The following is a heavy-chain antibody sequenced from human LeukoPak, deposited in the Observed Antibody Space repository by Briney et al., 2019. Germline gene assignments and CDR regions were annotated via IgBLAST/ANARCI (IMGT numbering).Heavy chain of an antibody. CDR3: ARAYSSSWYPGYFQH. CDR1: GGSIRNYY. V-gene: IGHV4-59*01. J-gene: IGHJ1*01. Sequence: SETLSLTCTVSGGSIRNYYWSWIRQPPGQGLEWIGYIYYSGSTNYNPSLKSRVTISVDTSKNQFSLKLSSMTAADTAMYYCARAYSSSWYPGYFQHWGQGTLVTVSS. D-gene: IGHD6-13*01. CDR2: IYYSGST.